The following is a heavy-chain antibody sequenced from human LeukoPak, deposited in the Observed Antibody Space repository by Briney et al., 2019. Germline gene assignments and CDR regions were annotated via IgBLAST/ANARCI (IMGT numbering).Heavy chain of an antibody. CDR3: ARDGLSYTNPNNWFDP. Sequence: ASVKVSCKASGYTLTSYNMHWVRQAPGQGLEWMGIINPSGGSSSYAQKFQGRVTMTRNTSTTTVYMELSSLRSEDTAVYYCARDGLSYTNPNNWFDPWGQGTLVTVSS. CDR1: GYTLTSYN. J-gene: IGHJ5*02. V-gene: IGHV1-46*01. D-gene: IGHD2-2*02. CDR2: INPSGGSS.